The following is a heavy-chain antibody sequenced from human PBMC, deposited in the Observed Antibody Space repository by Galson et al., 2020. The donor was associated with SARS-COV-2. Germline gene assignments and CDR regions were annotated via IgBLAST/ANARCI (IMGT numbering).Heavy chain of an antibody. CDR1: GFTFSDCA. D-gene: IGHD5-12*01. Sequence: GESLKISCAASGFTFSDCAMHWVRQAPGKGLEWAAVIWYNGRNKYYADSVKGRFTISRDNSKNSLYLQMNSLRAEDTAVYYCARDQDGYNDFWGQGTLVTVSS. CDR3: ARDQDGYNDF. V-gene: IGHV3-33*01. CDR2: IWYNGRNK. J-gene: IGHJ4*02.